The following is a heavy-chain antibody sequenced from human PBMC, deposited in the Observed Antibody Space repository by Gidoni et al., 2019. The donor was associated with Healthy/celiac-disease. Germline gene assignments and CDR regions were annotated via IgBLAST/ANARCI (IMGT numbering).Heavy chain of an antibody. D-gene: IGHD3-3*01. Sequence: QVQLQQWGAGLLKPSATLSLTCAVYGGSFSGYYCRWIRQPPGKGLEWIGEINHRGSTNYNPSIKSRVTISVDTAKNQFARKLSSVTAADTAVYYWARKIAVSYDFWSGYYRYWGQGTLVTVSS. CDR1: GGSFSGYY. CDR2: INHRGST. CDR3: ARKIAVSYDFWSGYYRY. J-gene: IGHJ4*02. V-gene: IGHV4-34*01.